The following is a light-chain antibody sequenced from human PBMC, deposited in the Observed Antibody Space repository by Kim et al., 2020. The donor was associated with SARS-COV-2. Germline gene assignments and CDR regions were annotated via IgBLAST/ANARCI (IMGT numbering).Light chain of an antibody. V-gene: IGKV3-20*01. CDR1: QSVSSSY. J-gene: IGKJ1*01. CDR3: QHYGGSRT. Sequence: LSPVERATLSFWSSQSVSSSYLAWDRQKPDHAPGLRFFGASSRATGIPDMFSGSGSGTDFTLTITILGPEDFALYFCQHYGGSRTFGQGTKVDIK. CDR2: GAS.